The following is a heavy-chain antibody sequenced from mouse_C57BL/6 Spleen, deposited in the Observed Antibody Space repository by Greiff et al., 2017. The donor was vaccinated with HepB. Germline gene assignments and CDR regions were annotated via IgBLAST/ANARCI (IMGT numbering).Heavy chain of an antibody. V-gene: IGHV5-17*01. Sequence: EVKLVESGGGLVKPGGSLKLSCAASGFTFSDYGMHWVRQAPEKGLEWVAYISSGSSTIYYADTVKGRFTISRDNAKNTLFLQMTSLRSEDTAMYYCAREGWDVLDYWGQGTTLPVSS. D-gene: IGHD4-1*01. CDR1: GFTFSDYG. CDR2: ISSGSSTI. CDR3: AREGWDVLDY. J-gene: IGHJ2*01.